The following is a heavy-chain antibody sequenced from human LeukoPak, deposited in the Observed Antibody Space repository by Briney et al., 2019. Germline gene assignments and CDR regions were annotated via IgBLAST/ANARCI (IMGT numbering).Heavy chain of an antibody. CDR3: ARMEDSSGWSFLAWY. D-gene: IGHD6-19*01. CDR1: GYTFTSYG. Sequence: GASVEVSCKASGYTFTSYGISWVRQAPGQGLEWMGGIIPIFGTANYAQKFQGRVTITADESTSTAYMELSSLRSEDTAVYYCARMEDSSGWSFLAWYWGQGTLVTVSS. V-gene: IGHV1-69*13. J-gene: IGHJ4*02. CDR2: IIPIFGTA.